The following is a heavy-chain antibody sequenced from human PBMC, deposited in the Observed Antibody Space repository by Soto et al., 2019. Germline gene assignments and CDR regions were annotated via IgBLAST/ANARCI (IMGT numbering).Heavy chain of an antibody. CDR3: ARVQGSGFWHSSQSYYYMDV. Sequence: QVQLHESGPGLVKPSETLSVTCTVSGVSINTQYWSWVRQPSGKGLEWSGSLINSGKAKHNPSLKSQVTMSLDTSKYPLSLKLTSVSAEDTGVYFCARVQGSGFWHSSQSYYYMDVWGKGATVTVSS. V-gene: IGHV4-4*08. J-gene: IGHJ6*03. D-gene: IGHD3-10*01. CDR2: LINSGKA. CDR1: GVSINTQY.